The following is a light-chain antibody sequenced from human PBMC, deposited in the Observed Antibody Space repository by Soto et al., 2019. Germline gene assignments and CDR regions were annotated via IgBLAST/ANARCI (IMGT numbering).Light chain of an antibody. V-gene: IGLV2-8*01. CDR3: KSYAGSNTYV. CDR1: KNDIGVYDF. J-gene: IGLJ1*01. Sequence: QSVLTQPPSASGSPGRSVTISCTGTKNDIGVYDFVSWYQHHPGKAPRLIIYEVVQRPSGVPDRFSGSKSGNTASLTVSGLQAADEADYFCKSYAGSNTYVFGRGNKVTVX. CDR2: EVV.